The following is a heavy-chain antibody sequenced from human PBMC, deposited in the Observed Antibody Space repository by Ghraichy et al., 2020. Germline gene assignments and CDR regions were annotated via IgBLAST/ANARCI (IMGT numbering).Heavy chain of an antibody. CDR3: ARDHPYSSAWGKDAFDI. CDR1: GFTFSSYS. V-gene: IGHV3-48*01. CDR2: ISSSRTTI. D-gene: IGHD6-19*01. J-gene: IGHJ3*02. Sequence: GGSLRLSCAAFGFTFSSYSMNWVRQAPGKGLEWVSYISSSRTTIYYADSVKGRFTISRDNANNSLYLQMNSLRAEDTAVYYCARDHPYSSAWGKDAFDIWGLGTMVTVSS.